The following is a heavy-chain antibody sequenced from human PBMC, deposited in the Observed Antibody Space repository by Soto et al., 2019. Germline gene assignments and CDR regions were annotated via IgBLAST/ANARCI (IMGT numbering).Heavy chain of an antibody. Sequence: LSLTCIVSNYSISSCYHWGWIRQPPGKGLEGIGTIYQSGNTYQNPSLKSRVILSIDTSKNQFSLNLRNVTAADTAVYYCVRGKVNFDFWGKGILVTVSS. CDR1: NYSISSCYH. V-gene: IGHV4-38-2*02. CDR3: VRGKVNFDF. J-gene: IGHJ4*02. CDR2: IYQSGNT.